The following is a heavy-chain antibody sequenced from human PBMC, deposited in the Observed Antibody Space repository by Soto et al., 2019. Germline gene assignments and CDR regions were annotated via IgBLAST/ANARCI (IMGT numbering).Heavy chain of an antibody. CDR2: IVVGSDKT. J-gene: IGHJ6*02. Sequence: QKQLVQSGPEVKKPGTSVRVSCKASGFTFSNSAVQWVRQTRGQRLEWIGWIVVGSDKTNYAQKFKGRSIITRDTSTSTAFMELNSLRSDDTAVYYCAAGGGDNYYGLDVWGQGTTVTVTS. CDR3: AAGGGDNYYGLDV. CDR1: GFTFSNSA. D-gene: IGHD3-16*01. V-gene: IGHV1-58*01.